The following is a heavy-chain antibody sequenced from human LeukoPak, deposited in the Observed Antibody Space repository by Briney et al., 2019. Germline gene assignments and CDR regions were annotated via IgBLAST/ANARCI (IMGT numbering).Heavy chain of an antibody. D-gene: IGHD6-19*01. CDR3: AKNPVVAGTIYFDN. J-gene: IGHJ4*02. V-gene: IGHV4-4*07. Sequence: SETLSLTCTVSGGSISSYYWSWIRQPAGKGLEWIGRIYTSGSTNYNPSLKSRVTMSVDTSKNQFSLKLSSVTAEDTAEYYCAKNPVVAGTIYFDNWGQGTLVTVSS. CDR2: IYTSGST. CDR1: GGSISSYY.